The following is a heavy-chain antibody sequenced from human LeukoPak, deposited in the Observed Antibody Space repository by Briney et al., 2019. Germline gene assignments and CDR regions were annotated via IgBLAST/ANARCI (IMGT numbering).Heavy chain of an antibody. J-gene: IGHJ4*02. V-gene: IGHV3-23*01. D-gene: IGHD2-15*01. CDR2: INGSGDTT. Sequence: GGSLRLSCEASGFTFSSQALSWVRQAPGKGLEWVASINGSGDTTYYADSVKGRFTISRDNSKNTLYLQVNTLRAEDTALDYCSSEPRSTVVVVLDYWGQGTLVTVS. CDR3: SSEPRSTVVVVLDY. CDR1: GFTFSSQA.